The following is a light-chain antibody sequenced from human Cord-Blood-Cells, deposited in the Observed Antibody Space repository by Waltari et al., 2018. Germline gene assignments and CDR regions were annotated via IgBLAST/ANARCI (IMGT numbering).Light chain of an antibody. CDR1: QSVLYSSNNKNY. V-gene: IGKV4-1*01. J-gene: IGKJ4*01. CDR3: QQYYSTPLT. CDR2: WAS. Sequence: DIVMTQSPDSLAVSLGERATINCKSSQSVLYSSNNKNYLAWYQQKPGQPPKLLMYWASTRESGVPDRFSGSGSGTDFTLTISSLHAEDVAVYYCQQYYSTPLTFGGGTKVEIK.